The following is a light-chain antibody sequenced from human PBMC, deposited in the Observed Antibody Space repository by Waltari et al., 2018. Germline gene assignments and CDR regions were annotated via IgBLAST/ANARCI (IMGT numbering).Light chain of an antibody. J-gene: IGKJ3*01. Sequence: DVVMTQSPLSLLVTLGQPASISSRSSQSLVHSDGHTYLNWFQQRPGQYPRRLIYKVSNRDAGVPDRFSGSGAGTDFTLKISRVEAEDVGVYYCMQGTHWLLFTFGPGTKVDIK. V-gene: IGKV2-30*02. CDR3: MQGTHWLLFT. CDR2: KVS. CDR1: QSLVHSDGHTY.